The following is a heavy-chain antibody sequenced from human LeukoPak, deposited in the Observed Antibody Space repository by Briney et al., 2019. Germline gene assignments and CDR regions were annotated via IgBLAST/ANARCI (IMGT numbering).Heavy chain of an antibody. CDR3: AKVAGLAVAADY. V-gene: IGHV3-23*01. CDR1: GFTFSSYS. CDR2: ISGSGEST. Sequence: GGSLRLSCAASGFTFSSYSMNWVRQAPGKGLEWVSAISGSGESTYSADSVKGRFTISRDNSKNTLYLQMNSLRAEDTAVYYCAKVAGLAVAADYWGQGTLVTVSS. D-gene: IGHD6-19*01. J-gene: IGHJ4*02.